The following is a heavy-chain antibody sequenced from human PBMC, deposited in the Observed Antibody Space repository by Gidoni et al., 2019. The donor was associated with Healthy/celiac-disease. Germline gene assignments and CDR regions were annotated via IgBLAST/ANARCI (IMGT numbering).Heavy chain of an antibody. CDR2: INPNSGGT. CDR3: ARGISGYSSGWYFVYFDY. CDR1: GYTFPGYY. D-gene: IGHD6-19*01. Sequence: QVQLVQSGAEVKKPGASVKVSCKASGYTFPGYYMHWVRQAPGQGLEWMGWINPNSGGTNYAQKFQGWVTMTRDTSISTAYMELSRLRSDDTAVYYCARGISGYSSGWYFVYFDYWGQGTLVTVSS. V-gene: IGHV1-2*04. J-gene: IGHJ4*02.